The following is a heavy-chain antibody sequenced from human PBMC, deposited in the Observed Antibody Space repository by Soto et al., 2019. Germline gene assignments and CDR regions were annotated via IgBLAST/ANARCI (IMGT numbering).Heavy chain of an antibody. J-gene: IGHJ5*02. CDR2: IKQDGSEK. V-gene: IGHV3-7*01. CDR1: GFTFSSYW. CDR3: ARDLLPSFPYSSSSNWFDP. D-gene: IGHD6-6*01. Sequence: GGSLRLSCAASGFTFSSYWMSWVRQAPGKGLEWVANIKQDGSEKYYVDSVKGRFTISRDNAMNSLYLQMNSLRAEDTAVYYCARDLLPSFPYSSSSNWFDPWGQGTLVTVSS.